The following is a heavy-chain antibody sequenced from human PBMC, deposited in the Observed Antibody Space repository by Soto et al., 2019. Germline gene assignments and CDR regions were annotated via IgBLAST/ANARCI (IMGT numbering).Heavy chain of an antibody. D-gene: IGHD1-26*01. V-gene: IGHV3-23*01. CDR2: ISSSGGTT. J-gene: IGHJ4*02. CDR1: GFTFSDYA. CDR3: HQPYSGSYWSYDY. Sequence: EVQLLESGGGLVQPGGSLRLSCAASGFTFSDYAMSWVRQAPGKGLEWVSTISSSGGTTYYADSVKGRFTISRDNSKNTLHLQMNSLRAEDTAVYYCHQPYSGSYWSYDYWGQGILVTVSS.